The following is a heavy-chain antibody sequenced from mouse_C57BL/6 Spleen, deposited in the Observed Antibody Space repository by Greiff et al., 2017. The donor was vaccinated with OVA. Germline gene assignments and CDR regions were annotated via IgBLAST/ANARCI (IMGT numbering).Heavy chain of an antibody. CDR3: ARSFTTVVYWYFDV. CDR1: GYAFTNYL. CDR2: INPGSGGT. J-gene: IGHJ1*03. Sequence: VQVVESGAELVRPGTSVKVSCKASGYAFTNYLIEWVKQRPGQGLEWIGVINPGSGGTNYNEKFKGKATLTADKSSSTAYMQLSSLTSEDSAVYFCARSFTTVVYWYFDVWGTGTTVTVSS. D-gene: IGHD1-1*01. V-gene: IGHV1-54*01.